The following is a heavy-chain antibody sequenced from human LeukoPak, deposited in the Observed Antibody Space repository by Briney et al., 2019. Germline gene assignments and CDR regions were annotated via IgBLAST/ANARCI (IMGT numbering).Heavy chain of an antibody. CDR2: IDVSATDT. D-gene: IGHD6-13*01. CDR3: ARSVRAAGKSPGFDF. Sequence: GGSLRLSCGDSGYTFTGYHMNWVRQAPGKGLEWVSTIDVSATDTYYPDSVKGRFTTSRDDSKNMLYLQMNSLRGEDTAVYYCARSVRAAGKSPGFDFWGPGSLVTVSP. V-gene: IGHV3-23*05. CDR1: GYTFTGYH. J-gene: IGHJ4*02.